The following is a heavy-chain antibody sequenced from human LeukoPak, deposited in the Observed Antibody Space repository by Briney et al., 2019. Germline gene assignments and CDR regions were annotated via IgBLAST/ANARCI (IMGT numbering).Heavy chain of an antibody. J-gene: IGHJ5*02. CDR3: ARPHLRYYDSMQSWWFDP. CDR1: GYTFTSYY. CDR2: VNPSGGST. Sequence: GASVKVSCKASGYTFTSYYMHWVRQSPGQGLEWMGIVNPSGGSTSYAQKFQGRVTMTRDTSTSTVYMELSSLRSEDTAVYYCARPHLRYYDSMQSWWFDPWGQGTLVTVSS. D-gene: IGHD3-22*01. V-gene: IGHV1-46*01.